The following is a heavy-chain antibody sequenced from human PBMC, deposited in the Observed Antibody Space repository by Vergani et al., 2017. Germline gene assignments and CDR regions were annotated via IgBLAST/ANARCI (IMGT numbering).Heavy chain of an antibody. CDR2: IYHSGST. D-gene: IGHD2-15*01. CDR3: ARRGGGSWPYLFGFDP. Sequence: QVQLQESGPGLVKPSETLSLTCAVSGYSISSGYYWGWIRQPPGKGLEWIGSIYHSGSTYYNPSLKSRVTISVDTSKNQFSLKLSSVTAADTAVYYCARRGGGSWPYLFGFDPWGQGTLVTVSS. CDR1: GYSISSGYY. V-gene: IGHV4-38-2*01. J-gene: IGHJ5*02.